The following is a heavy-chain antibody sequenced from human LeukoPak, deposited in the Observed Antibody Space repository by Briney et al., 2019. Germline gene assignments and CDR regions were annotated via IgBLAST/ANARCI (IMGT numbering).Heavy chain of an antibody. CDR3: ARDSNLKPLPY. D-gene: IGHD1-14*01. CDR2: INPNRGGT. J-gene: IGHJ4*02. V-gene: IGHV1-2*02. Sequence: ASVKVSCKASGYTFTGYYMHWVRQAPGQGLEWMGWINPNRGGTNYAQKFQGRVTMTRDTSISTAYMELSRLRSDDTAVYCCARDSNLKPLPYWGQGTLVTVSS. CDR1: GYTFTGYY.